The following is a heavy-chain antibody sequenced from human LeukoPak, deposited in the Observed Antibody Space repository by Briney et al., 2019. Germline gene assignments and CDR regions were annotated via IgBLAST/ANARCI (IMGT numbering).Heavy chain of an antibody. CDR1: GFTFSSYG. D-gene: IGHD2-2*01. V-gene: IGHV3-30*02. J-gene: IGHJ6*03. CDR2: IRYDGSNK. CDR3: AKDKVVVVPAATRKGYYYYMDV. Sequence: GGSLRLSCAASGFTFSSYGMHWVRQAPGKGLEWVAFIRYDGSNKYYADSVKGRFTISRDNSKNTLYLQMNSLRAEDTAVYYCAKDKVVVVPAATRKGYYYYMDVWGKGTTVTVSS.